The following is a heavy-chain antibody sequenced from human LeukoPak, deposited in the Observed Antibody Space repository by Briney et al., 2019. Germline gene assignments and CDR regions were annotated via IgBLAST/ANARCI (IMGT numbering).Heavy chain of an antibody. Sequence: RASVKVSCKASGYTFTGYYMHWVRQAPGQGLEWMGWINPNSGGTNYAQKFQGRVTMTRDTSISTAYMELSRLRSDDTAVYYCARPLGGGQTYYYDSSGYYSFDYWGQGTLVTVSS. CDR2: INPNSGGT. CDR3: ARPLGGGQTYYYDSSGYYSFDY. V-gene: IGHV1-2*02. D-gene: IGHD3-22*01. J-gene: IGHJ4*02. CDR1: GYTFTGYY.